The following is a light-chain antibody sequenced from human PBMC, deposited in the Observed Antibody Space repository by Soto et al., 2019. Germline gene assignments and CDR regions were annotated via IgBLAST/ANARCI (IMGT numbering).Light chain of an antibody. V-gene: IGKV1-27*01. J-gene: IGKJ3*01. CDR1: QGINSY. Sequence: DIPMTQSPSSLSASVGDRVTITCRASQGINSYVAWYQQKPGKPPKLLIYAASTLQSGVPSRFSGSGSGTDFTSPINRLLPEDVATYYCKEYIRAPVFGHGTKVDIK. CDR2: AAS. CDR3: KEYIRAPV.